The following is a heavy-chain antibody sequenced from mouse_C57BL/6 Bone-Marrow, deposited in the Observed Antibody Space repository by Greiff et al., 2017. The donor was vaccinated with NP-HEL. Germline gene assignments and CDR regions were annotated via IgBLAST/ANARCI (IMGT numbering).Heavy chain of an antibody. CDR3: TLYYYGSSFYFDY. CDR1: GFNIKDDY. D-gene: IGHD1-1*01. J-gene: IGHJ2*01. CDR2: IDPENGDT. V-gene: IGHV14-4*01. Sequence: VQLQQSGAELVRPGASVKLSCTASGFNIKDDYMHWVKQRPEQGLEWIGWIDPENGDTEYASKFQGKATITADTSSNTAYLQLSSLTSEDTAVDYCTLYYYGSSFYFDYWGQGTTLTVSS.